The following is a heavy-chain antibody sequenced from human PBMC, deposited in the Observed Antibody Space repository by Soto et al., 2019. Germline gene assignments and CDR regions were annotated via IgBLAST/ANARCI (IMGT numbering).Heavy chain of an antibody. CDR2: IYWDDDK. V-gene: IGHV2-5*02. J-gene: IGHJ5*02. Sequence: SGPTLVNPTQTLTLTCTFSGISLSNSGVGVGWIRQPPGKALEWLALIYWDDDKRYSPSLKSRLTITKDTSKNQVVLTMTNMDPVDTATYYCAHEGTKNYYHVSGYPYWFDPWGQGTLVTVSS. CDR1: GISLSNSGVG. CDR3: AHEGTKNYYHVSGYPYWFDP. D-gene: IGHD3-22*01.